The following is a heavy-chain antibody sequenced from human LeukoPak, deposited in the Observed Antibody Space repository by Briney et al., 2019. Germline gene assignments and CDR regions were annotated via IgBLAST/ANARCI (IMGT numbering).Heavy chain of an antibody. J-gene: IGHJ4*02. D-gene: IGHD6-19*01. Sequence: PGGSLRLSCAASGFTFSSYWMSWVRQAPGKGLEWVANIKQDGSEKYYVDSVKGRFTISRDNAKNSLYLQMNSLRADDTAVYYCARDVSGWYFDYWGQGTLVTVSS. V-gene: IGHV3-7*01. CDR1: GFTFSSYW. CDR3: ARDVSGWYFDY. CDR2: IKQDGSEK.